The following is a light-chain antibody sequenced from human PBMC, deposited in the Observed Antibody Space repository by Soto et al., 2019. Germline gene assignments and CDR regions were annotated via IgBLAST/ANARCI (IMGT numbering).Light chain of an antibody. J-gene: IGKJ1*01. V-gene: IGKV3-20*01. CDR1: QRISSNY. CDR2: GTS. Sequence: EVVLTQSPGTLSLSPGERATLSCRASQRISSNYLTWYQQKPGQTPRLLIYGTSIRATGIPDRFSGSGSGTDFTLTISRLEPEDFAVYYCQQYSTSPWTFGQGTKVDI. CDR3: QQYSTSPWT.